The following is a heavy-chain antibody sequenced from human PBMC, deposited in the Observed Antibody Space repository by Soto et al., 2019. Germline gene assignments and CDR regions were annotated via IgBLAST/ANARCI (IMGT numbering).Heavy chain of an antibody. CDR2: IYYSGST. V-gene: IGHV4-59*01. J-gene: IGHJ5*02. CDR3: ARFIAAATTWFDP. CDR1: GGSISSYY. Sequence: QVQLQESGPGLVKPSETLSLTCTVSGGSISSYYWRWIRQPPGKGLEWIGYIYYSGSTNYNPSLQSRVTISVDTSKNQFSLKLSSGTAADTDVYYCARFIAAATTWFDPWGQGTLVTVSS. D-gene: IGHD6-13*01.